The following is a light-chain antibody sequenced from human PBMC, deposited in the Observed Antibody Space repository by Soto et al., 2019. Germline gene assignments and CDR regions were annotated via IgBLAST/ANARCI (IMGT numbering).Light chain of an antibody. CDR2: KVS. CDR1: QSLVHSDVIAY. V-gene: IGKV2-30*02. CDR3: MQGTHWPIT. J-gene: IGKJ5*01. Sequence: VMTHSQLSLPVTQGPPAAISCWSNQSLVHSDVIAYSSWFQQRPGRSPRRLIYKVSNRDSGVPARFSGSGSGTDFALKISRVEAEDVGVYYCMQGTHWPITFCQ.